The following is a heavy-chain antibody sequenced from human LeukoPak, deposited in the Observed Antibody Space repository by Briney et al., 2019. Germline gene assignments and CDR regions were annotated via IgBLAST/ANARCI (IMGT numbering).Heavy chain of an antibody. J-gene: IGHJ4*02. CDR2: ISSSSSYI. Sequence: GGSLRLSCTASGFPFIEYSMNWVRQAPGKGLEWVSSISSSSSYIYYADSVKGRFTISRDNAKNSLYLQMNSLRAEDTAVYYCASNGGYGKMGDYWGQGTLVTVSS. CDR1: GFPFIEYS. CDR3: ASNGGYGKMGDY. D-gene: IGHD5-18*01. V-gene: IGHV3-21*01.